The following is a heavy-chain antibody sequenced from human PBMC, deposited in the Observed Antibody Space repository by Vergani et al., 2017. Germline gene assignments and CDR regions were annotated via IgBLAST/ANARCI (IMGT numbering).Heavy chain of an antibody. D-gene: IGHD3-16*01. CDR1: GDSIISRSYY. J-gene: IGHJ2*01. CDR2: IYNSGNG. Sequence: QMQLQESGPGLVTASETLSLTCTVSGDSIISRSYYWGWIRQPPGKGLEWIGRIYNSGNGDSSSSLKSRVTISADTSKNQFSLRLTSVTAADTAVYYCASGKYYSDSTSHFRGRYFDVWGRGTLVTVPS. CDR3: ASGKYYSDSTSHFRGRYFDV. V-gene: IGHV4-39*01.